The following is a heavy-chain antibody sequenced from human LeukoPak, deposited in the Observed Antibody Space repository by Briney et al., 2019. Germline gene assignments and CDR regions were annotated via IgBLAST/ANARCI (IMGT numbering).Heavy chain of an antibody. CDR2: IYYSGST. V-gene: IGHV4-39*07. D-gene: IGHD6-25*01. J-gene: IGHJ4*02. Sequence: SSETLSLTCTVSGGSISSSSYYWGWIRQPPGKGLEWIGSIYYSGSTYYNPSLKSRVTISVDTSKNQFSLKLSSVSAADTAVYYCARDNSGSGCAFGYWCQETLVTVSS. CDR1: GGSISSSSYY. CDR3: ARDNSGSGCAFGY.